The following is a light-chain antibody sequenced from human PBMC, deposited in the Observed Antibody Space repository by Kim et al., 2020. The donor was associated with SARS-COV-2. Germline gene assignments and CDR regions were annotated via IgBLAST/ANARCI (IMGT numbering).Light chain of an antibody. Sequence: PGERATLSRRASQSVSSSYLAWYQQKPGQAPRLLFYGASSRATGIPDRFSGSGSGIYFTLTISRLEPEDFAVYYCQQYGSSPPWTFGQGTKVDIK. CDR1: QSVSSSY. J-gene: IGKJ1*01. V-gene: IGKV3-20*01. CDR3: QQYGSSPPWT. CDR2: GAS.